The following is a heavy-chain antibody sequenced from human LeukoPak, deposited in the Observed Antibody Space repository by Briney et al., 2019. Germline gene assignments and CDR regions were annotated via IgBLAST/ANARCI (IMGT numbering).Heavy chain of an antibody. J-gene: IGHJ2*01. CDR3: AKSIAVAGQNGHWYFDL. Sequence: QPGGSLRLSCAASGFTFSSYAMSWVRQAPGKGLEWVSAISGSGGSTYYADSVKGRFTISRDNSKNTLYLQMNSLRAEDTAVYYCAKSIAVAGQNGHWYFDLWGRGTLVTVSS. V-gene: IGHV3-23*01. CDR2: ISGSGGST. D-gene: IGHD6-19*01. CDR1: GFTFSSYA.